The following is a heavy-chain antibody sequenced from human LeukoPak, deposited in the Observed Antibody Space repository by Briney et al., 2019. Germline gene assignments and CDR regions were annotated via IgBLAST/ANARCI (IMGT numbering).Heavy chain of an antibody. CDR1: GVSISSYY. Sequence: PSETLSLTCTVSGVSISSYYWSWIRQPPGKGLEWIGYIYYSGSTNYNPSLKSRVTISVDTSKNQFSLKLSSVTAADTAVYYCARAVSSSWGAFDIWGQGTMVTVSS. D-gene: IGHD6-13*01. CDR2: IYYSGST. J-gene: IGHJ3*02. V-gene: IGHV4-59*01. CDR3: ARAVSSSWGAFDI.